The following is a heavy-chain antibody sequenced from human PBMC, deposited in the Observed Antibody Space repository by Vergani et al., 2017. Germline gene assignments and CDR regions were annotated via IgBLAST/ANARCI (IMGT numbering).Heavy chain of an antibody. J-gene: IGHJ3*02. Sequence: EVQLVESGGGLVQPGRSLRLSCAASGFTFDDYAMHWVRQAPGKGLEWVSGISWNSGTLGYGDSVKGRFTISRDNAKNSLNLQMNSLSTEDTALYYCAKVSAPETYGGEAFDIWGQGTMVTVSS. D-gene: IGHD3-10*01. CDR3: AKVSAPETYGGEAFDI. CDR1: GFTFDDYA. CDR2: ISWNSGTL. V-gene: IGHV3-9*01.